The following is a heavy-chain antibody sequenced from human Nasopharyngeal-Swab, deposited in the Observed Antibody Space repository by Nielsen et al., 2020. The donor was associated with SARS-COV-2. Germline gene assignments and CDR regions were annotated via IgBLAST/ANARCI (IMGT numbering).Heavy chain of an antibody. V-gene: IGHV5-51*01. D-gene: IGHD1-26*01. J-gene: IGHJ4*02. CDR1: GYSFTSYW. CDR2: IYPGDSDT. Sequence: GESLKISYKGSGYSFTSYWIGWVRQMPGKGLEWMGIIYPGDSDTRYSPSFQGQVTISADKSISTAYLQWSSLKASDTAMYYCARHSTVGAVLPPKDFDYWGQGTLVTVSS. CDR3: ARHSTVGAVLPPKDFDY.